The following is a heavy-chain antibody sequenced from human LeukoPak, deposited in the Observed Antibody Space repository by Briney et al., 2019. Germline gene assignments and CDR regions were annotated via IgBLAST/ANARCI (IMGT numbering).Heavy chain of an antibody. J-gene: IGHJ4*02. V-gene: IGHV3-7*01. D-gene: IGHD6-19*01. CDR2: IKQDGSEK. Sequence: GGSLRLSCAASGFTFSSYWMSWVRQAPGKGLEWVANIKQDGSEKYYVDSVKGRFTISRDNAENSLFLQMNSLRAEDTAVYYCARKAVPASFFDYWGLGTLLTVSS. CDR3: ARKAVPASFFDY. CDR1: GFTFSSYW.